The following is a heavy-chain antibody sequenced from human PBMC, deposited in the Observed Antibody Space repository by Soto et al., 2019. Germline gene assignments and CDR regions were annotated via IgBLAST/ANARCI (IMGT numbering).Heavy chain of an antibody. V-gene: IGHV1-46*01. CDR1: GYTFTSYY. CDR3: ARDHGSWYIDY. D-gene: IGHD6-13*01. CDR2: INPSGGST. J-gene: IGHJ4*02. Sequence: SVKGSCKASGYTFTSYYMHWVRQAPGQGLEWMGIINPSGGSTSYAQKFQGRVTMTRDTSTSTVYMELSSLRSEDTAVYYCARDHGSWYIDYWGQGTLVTVSS.